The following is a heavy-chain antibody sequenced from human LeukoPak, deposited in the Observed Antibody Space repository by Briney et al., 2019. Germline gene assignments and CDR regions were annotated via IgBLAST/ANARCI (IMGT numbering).Heavy chain of an antibody. CDR1: GYSFTSYW. D-gene: IGHD4-17*01. V-gene: IGHV5-51*01. CDR2: IYPGDSDT. J-gene: IGHJ6*02. Sequence: GESLKISCKASGYSFTSYWIGWVRQMPGKRLELMGIIYPGDSDTRYSPSFQGQATISADKSISTAYLQWSSLKASDTAMYYCARGMTTVTAYYYGMDVWGQGTTVTVSS. CDR3: ARGMTTVTAYYYGMDV.